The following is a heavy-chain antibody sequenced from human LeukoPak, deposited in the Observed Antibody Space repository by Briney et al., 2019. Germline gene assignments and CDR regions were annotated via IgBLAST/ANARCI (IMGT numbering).Heavy chain of an antibody. Sequence: GGSLRLSCTATGFMFSSYGMHWVRQAPGKGLEWVAFVRYDGSDKYYADSVKGRFTISRDNSKNTLYLQMNSMRAEDTAVYYCAKSGYYDSTGYYYYFAYWGQGTLVTVSS. V-gene: IGHV3-30*02. J-gene: IGHJ4*02. D-gene: IGHD3-22*01. CDR1: GFMFSSYG. CDR2: VRYDGSDK. CDR3: AKSGYYDSTGYYYYFAY.